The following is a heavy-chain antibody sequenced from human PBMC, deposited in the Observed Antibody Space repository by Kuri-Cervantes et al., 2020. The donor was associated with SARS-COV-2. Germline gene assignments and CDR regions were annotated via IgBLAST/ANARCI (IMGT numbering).Heavy chain of an antibody. Sequence: GESLKIPCAVSGFTFTSHAMHWVRQAPGSGLEWVALISYDGNNKFYADSVKGRFTISRDNSKNTLYLQMNSLRAEDTAVYYCAKDQHGIVVVVAAIDYWGQGTLVTVSS. CDR1: GFTFTSHA. V-gene: IGHV3-30*18. D-gene: IGHD2-15*01. CDR3: AKDQHGIVVVVAAIDY. CDR2: ISYDGNNK. J-gene: IGHJ4*02.